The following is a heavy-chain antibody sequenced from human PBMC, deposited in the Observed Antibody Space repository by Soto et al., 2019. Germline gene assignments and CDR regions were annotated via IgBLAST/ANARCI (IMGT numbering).Heavy chain of an antibody. Sequence: PGGSLRLSCAASGFIFDDYAMHWVRQVPGKGLEWVASISSGSSDTWYADSVKGRFIISRDNAQNSLFLQMNTLRPEDTAMYYCARVAYWGPGTQVTVSS. J-gene: IGHJ4*02. V-gene: IGHV3-21*01. CDR1: GFIFDDYA. CDR3: ARVAY. CDR2: ISSGSSDT.